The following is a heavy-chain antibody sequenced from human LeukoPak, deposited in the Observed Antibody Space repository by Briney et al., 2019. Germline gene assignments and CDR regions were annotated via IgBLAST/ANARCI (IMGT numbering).Heavy chain of an antibody. D-gene: IGHD2-15*01. J-gene: IGHJ4*02. CDR2: ISSTYSV. CDR3: ARGIRGSHEDY. CDR1: GFTFSDYY. Sequence: GGSLRLSCAASGFTFSDYYISWTRQAPGQGLEWVSYISSTYSVYYEESVKGRFTISRDNAKNSMYLQMNSLRAEDTAVYYCARGIRGSHEDYWGQGTLVTVSS. V-gene: IGHV3-11*01.